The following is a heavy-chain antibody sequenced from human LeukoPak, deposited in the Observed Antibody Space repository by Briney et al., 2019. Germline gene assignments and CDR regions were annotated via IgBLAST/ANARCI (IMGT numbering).Heavy chain of an antibody. V-gene: IGHV3-23*01. CDR1: GFTFSNYA. Sequence: GGSLGLSCAASGFTFSNYAMSWVRQAPGKGLEWVSIITSSGGRTYYADSVKGRFTISRDNSKNTLYLQMNSLRAEDTAVYYCAAFSSGYYSPFDYWGQGTLVTVSS. D-gene: IGHD3-22*01. CDR3: AAFSSGYYSPFDY. J-gene: IGHJ4*02. CDR2: ITSSGGRT.